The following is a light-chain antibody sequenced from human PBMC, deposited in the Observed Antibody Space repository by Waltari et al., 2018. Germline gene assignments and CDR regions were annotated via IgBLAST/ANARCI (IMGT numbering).Light chain of an antibody. CDR2: WAS. V-gene: IGKV4-1*01. CDR1: QSVLHIPNKNNT. CDR3: QQYYSPPQT. Sequence: DIVMTQSPDSLAVFLGERATINCMSSQSVLHIPNKNNTLAWYQQKPGQPPKLLIYWASTRESGVPDRFSGSGSGTDFTLTISSLQAEDVAVYYCQQYYSPPQTFGQGTKVEIK. J-gene: IGKJ1*01.